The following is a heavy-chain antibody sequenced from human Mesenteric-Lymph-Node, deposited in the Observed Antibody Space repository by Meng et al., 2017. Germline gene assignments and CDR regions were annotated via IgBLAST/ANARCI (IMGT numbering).Heavy chain of an antibody. J-gene: IGHJ3*02. CDR2: MYPGDSDT. Sequence: GESLKISCKGSGYSFTSYWIGWVRQMPGKGLELMGIMYPGDSDTRYSPSFQGQVTISGDKSINTAYLQWSSLKASDTAMYYCARRSPAISYYDSSGYSLDIWGQGTMVTVSS. CDR1: GYSFTSYW. V-gene: IGHV5-51*01. D-gene: IGHD3-22*01. CDR3: ARRSPAISYYDSSGYSLDI.